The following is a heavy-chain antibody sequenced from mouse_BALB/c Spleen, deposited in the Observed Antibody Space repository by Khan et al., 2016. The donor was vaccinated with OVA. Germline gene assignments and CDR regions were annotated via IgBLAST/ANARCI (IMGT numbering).Heavy chain of an antibody. J-gene: IGHJ4*01. V-gene: IGHV1S41*01. CDR3: ARANYYGNGLYAMDY. Sequence: DLVKPGASVKLSCKASGYTFTSYWINWIKQRPGQGLDWVGHIGPGSGNPYYNEIFKGTATLTVDTSSNKVYIQLSSLSSEDSAVFFFARANYYGNGLYAMDYWGQGTSVTVSA. D-gene: IGHD1-1*01. CDR1: GYTFTSYW. CDR2: IGPGSGNP.